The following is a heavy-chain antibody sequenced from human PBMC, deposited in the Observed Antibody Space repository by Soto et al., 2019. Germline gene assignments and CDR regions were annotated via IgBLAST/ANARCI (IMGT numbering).Heavy chain of an antibody. V-gene: IGHV4-4*02. D-gene: IGHD3-22*01. CDR3: AKVFYYYDSSGYYYFDY. CDR1: GASMGSGGW. Sequence: PSETLSLTCAVSGASMGSGGWWSWVRQPPGKGLEWIAEIFHDGNTNYSPSLKSRVTISRDNYKNTLYLQMSSLRAEDTAVYYCAKVFYYYDSSGYYYFDYWGQGTLVTVSS. CDR2: IFHDGNT. J-gene: IGHJ4*02.